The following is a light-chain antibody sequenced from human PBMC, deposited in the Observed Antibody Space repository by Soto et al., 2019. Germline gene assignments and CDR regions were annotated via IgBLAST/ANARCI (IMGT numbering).Light chain of an antibody. CDR2: GAS. CDR3: QQYNKWPLT. V-gene: IGKV3-15*01. J-gene: IGKJ4*01. CDR1: QSVSSY. Sequence: EIVLTQSPATLSLSPGERAALSCRASQSVSSYLAWYQQKPGQAPRLLIYGASTWATGIPARFTGSGSGTEFTPTINSLQSEDFAVYFCQQYNKWPLTFGGGTKVDIK.